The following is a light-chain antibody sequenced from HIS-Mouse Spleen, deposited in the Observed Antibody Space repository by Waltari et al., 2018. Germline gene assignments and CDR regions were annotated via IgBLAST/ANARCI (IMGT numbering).Light chain of an antibody. V-gene: IGLV1-47*01. CDR2: RNN. CDR3: AAWDDSLSGPV. Sequence: QSVLTQPPSASGTPGQRVTISCSGRSSNIGSHSVYLYQQLPGTAPKLLIYRNNQRPSGVPDRFSGSKSGTSASLAISGLRSEDEADYYCAAWDDSLSGPVFGGGTKLTVL. CDR1: SSNIGSHS. J-gene: IGLJ3*02.